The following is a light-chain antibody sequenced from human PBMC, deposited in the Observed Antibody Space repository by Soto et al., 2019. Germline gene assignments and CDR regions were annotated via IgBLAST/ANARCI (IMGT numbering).Light chain of an antibody. V-gene: IGLV2-14*01. CDR2: DVT. Sequence: QSALTQPASVSGSPGQSITISCTGTSSDVGAYNYVSWYQQHPDKAPKLMIYDVTNRPSGVSNRFSGSKSGNTASLTISGLQAEDEADYYCSSYVGSGTVLFGGGTKLTVL. CDR1: SSDVGAYNY. CDR3: SSYVGSGTVL. J-gene: IGLJ2*01.